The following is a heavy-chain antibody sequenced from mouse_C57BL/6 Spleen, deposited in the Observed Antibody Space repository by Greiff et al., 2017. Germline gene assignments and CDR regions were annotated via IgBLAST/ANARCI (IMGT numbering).Heavy chain of an antibody. Sequence: QVTLKVSGPGILQPSQTLSLTCSFSGFSLSTFGMGVGWIRQPSGKGLEWLAHTWWDDDKYYNPALKSRLTISKDTSNNQVFLKIANVDTADTATYYCARMTVVVDYYAMGCWGQGTSVTVSS. CDR2: TWWDDDK. V-gene: IGHV8-8*01. CDR3: ARMTVVVDYYAMGC. J-gene: IGHJ4*01. D-gene: IGHD1-1*01. CDR1: GFSLSTFGMG.